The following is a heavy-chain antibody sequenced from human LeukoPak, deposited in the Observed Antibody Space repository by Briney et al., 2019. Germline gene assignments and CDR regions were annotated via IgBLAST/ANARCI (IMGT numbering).Heavy chain of an antibody. D-gene: IGHD2-2*01. CDR3: AVSSSGKLDV. CDR2: IYHSGST. J-gene: IGHJ6*02. Sequence: SETLSLTCAVSGGSISSGGYSWSWIRQPPGKGLEWIGYIYHSGSTYYNPSLKSRVTISVDRSKNQFSLKLSSVTAADTAVYYCAVSSSGKLDVWGQGTTVTVSS. CDR1: GGSISSGGYS. V-gene: IGHV4-30-2*01.